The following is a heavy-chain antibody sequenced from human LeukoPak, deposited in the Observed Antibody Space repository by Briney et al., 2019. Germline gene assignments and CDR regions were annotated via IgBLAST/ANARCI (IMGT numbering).Heavy chain of an antibody. CDR3: ARSPARSGYYYDAFDI. CDR1: GGSISSYY. D-gene: IGHD3-22*01. CDR2: IYTSGST. J-gene: IGHJ3*02. Sequence: SETLSLTCTVSGGSISSYYLSWIRQPAGKGLEWIGRIYTSGSTNYNPSLKSRVTMSVDTSKNQSSLKLSSVTAADTAVYYCARSPARSGYYYDAFDIWGQGTMVTVSS. V-gene: IGHV4-4*07.